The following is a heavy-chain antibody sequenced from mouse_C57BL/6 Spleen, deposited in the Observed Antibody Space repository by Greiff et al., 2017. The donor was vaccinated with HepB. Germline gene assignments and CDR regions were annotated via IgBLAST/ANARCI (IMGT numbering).Heavy chain of an antibody. CDR2: ISYDGSN. Sequence: EVKLQESGPGLVKPSQSLSLTCSVTGYSITSGYYWNWIRQFPGNKLEWMGYISYDGSNNYNPSLKNRISITRDPSKNQFFLKLNSVTTEDTATYYCAREGADYYGSSYGAMDYWGQGTSVTVSS. D-gene: IGHD1-1*01. CDR1: GYSITSGYY. J-gene: IGHJ4*01. V-gene: IGHV3-6*01. CDR3: AREGADYYGSSYGAMDY.